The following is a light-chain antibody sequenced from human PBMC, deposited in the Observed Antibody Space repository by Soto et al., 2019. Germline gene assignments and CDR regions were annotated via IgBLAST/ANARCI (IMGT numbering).Light chain of an antibody. J-gene: IGKJ4*01. CDR2: GAS. CDR1: QGSGST. CDR3: QRYNNWPLT. Sequence: EIVMTQSPATLSVSPGDRATLSCRASQGSGSTLAWYQQKPGQTPRLLLYGASTRATCVPARFSGSGSGTEFTLTINSLQSEDFAVYYCQRYNNWPLTFGGGTKVEIK. V-gene: IGKV3-15*01.